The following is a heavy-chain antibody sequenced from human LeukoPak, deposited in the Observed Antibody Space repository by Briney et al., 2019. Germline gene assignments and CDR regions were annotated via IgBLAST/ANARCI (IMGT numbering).Heavy chain of an antibody. D-gene: IGHD3-16*01. CDR2: IYSAGST. CDR3: SWAIQNPFDY. V-gene: IGHV3-53*01. Sequence: GGSLRLSCAAPGFTVSSKYMSWVRQAPGKGLDWVSVIYSAGSTYYADSVKGRFTISRDNSKNTLFLQMNSLRAEDTAVYYCSWAIQNPFDYWGQGTLVTVSS. J-gene: IGHJ4*02. CDR1: GFTVSSKY.